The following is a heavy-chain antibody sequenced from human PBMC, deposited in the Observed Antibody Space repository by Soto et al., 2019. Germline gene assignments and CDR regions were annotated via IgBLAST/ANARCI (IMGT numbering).Heavy chain of an antibody. CDR2: IYYSGTT. J-gene: IGHJ3*02. D-gene: IGHD1-26*01. CDR1: SGSIGTYF. Sequence: PSETLSLTCTVSSGSIGTYFWSWIRQPPGKGLEWIGYIYYSGTTNYNPSLKSRVTIFLDTSKNQFSLRLSSVTAADTAVYYCARGRGGTYDAVDIWGQGTLVTVSS. CDR3: ARGRGGTYDAVDI. V-gene: IGHV4-59*01.